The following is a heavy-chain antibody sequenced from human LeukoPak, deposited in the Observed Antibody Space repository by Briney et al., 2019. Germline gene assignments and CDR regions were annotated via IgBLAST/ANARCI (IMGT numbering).Heavy chain of an antibody. V-gene: IGHV1-24*01. J-gene: IGHJ6*03. CDR1: GYTLTELS. D-gene: IGHD3-16*01. CDR2: FDPEDGET. CDR3: ATTDLGGNYYYYYMDV. Sequence: ASVKVSCKVSGYTLTELSMHWVRQAPGKGLEWMGGFDPEDGETIYAQKFQGRVTMTEDTSTDTAYMELSSLRSEDTAVYYCATTDLGGNYYYYYMDVWGKGTTVTVSS.